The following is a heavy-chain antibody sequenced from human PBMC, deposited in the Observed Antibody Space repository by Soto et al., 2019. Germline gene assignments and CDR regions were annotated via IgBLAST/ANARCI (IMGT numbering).Heavy chain of an antibody. J-gene: IGHJ4*02. Sequence: GGSLRLSCARSAVTFRGYAVHCVRQTPGKGLEWVTVISDDGSKTYYADSVKGRFSVSRDDPTNMVFPQMSSLGSEDTPFDYWAGAYQVSYSLDDWGQGTPGTAPQ. CDR2: ISDDGSKT. D-gene: IGHD2-21*01. CDR1: AVTFRGYA. V-gene: IGHV3-30*14. CDR3: AGAYQVSYSLDD.